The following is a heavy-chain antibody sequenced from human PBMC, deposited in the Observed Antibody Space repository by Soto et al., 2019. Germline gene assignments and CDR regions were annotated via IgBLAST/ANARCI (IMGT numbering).Heavy chain of an antibody. J-gene: IGHJ4*02. Sequence: PSETLSLTCSVSGGSISNGGYYWSWIRQHPGKGLGLIGYINDGGITYCNPSLKSRLTTSLDTSENQFYMKLSSLTAADTAVYFCARGRVWYCHGDDCGFFFDSWGPGILVTVSS. D-gene: IGHD2-21*02. CDR1: GGSISNGGYY. CDR3: ARGRVWYCHGDDCGFFFDS. V-gene: IGHV4-31*03. CDR2: INDGGIT.